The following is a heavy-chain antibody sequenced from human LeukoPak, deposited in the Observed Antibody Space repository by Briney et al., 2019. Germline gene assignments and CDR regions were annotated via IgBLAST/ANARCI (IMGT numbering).Heavy chain of an antibody. CDR2: MNPNSGNT. Sequence: ASVKVSCKASGYTFTSYDINWVRQATGQGLEWMGWMNPNSGNTGYAQKFQGRVTMTRNTSISTAYMELGSLRSEDTAVYYCARLTANTIFGVVIIRSFDYWGQGTLVTASS. D-gene: IGHD3-3*01. CDR3: ARLTANTIFGVVIIRSFDY. V-gene: IGHV1-8*01. J-gene: IGHJ4*02. CDR1: GYTFTSYD.